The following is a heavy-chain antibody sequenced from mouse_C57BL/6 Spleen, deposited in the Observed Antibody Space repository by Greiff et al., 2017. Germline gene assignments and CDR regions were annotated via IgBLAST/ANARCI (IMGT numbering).Heavy chain of an antibody. CDR3: TPYSNYPPFDY. V-gene: IGHV14-4*01. Sequence: VQLQQSGAELVRPGASVKLSCTASGFNIKDDYMHWVKQRPEQGLEWIGWIDPENGDTEYASKFQGKATITADTSSNPAYLQLSSLTSEDTAVYYCTPYSNYPPFDYWGQGTTLTVSS. D-gene: IGHD2-5*01. CDR2: IDPENGDT. J-gene: IGHJ2*01. CDR1: GFNIKDDY.